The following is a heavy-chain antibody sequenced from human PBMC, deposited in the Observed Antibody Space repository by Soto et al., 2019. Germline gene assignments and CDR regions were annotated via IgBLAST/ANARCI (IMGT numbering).Heavy chain of an antibody. J-gene: IGHJ4*02. CDR1: GFTFSSYA. V-gene: IGHV3-23*01. Sequence: EVQLLESGGGLVQPGGSLRLSCAASGFTFSSYAMSWVRQAPGKGLEWVSAISGSGGSTYYADSVKGRFTISRDNSKNTLYLQMSSLRAEDTAVYYCAQFALLNYDFWSGYYLWGQGTLVTVSS. D-gene: IGHD3-3*01. CDR2: ISGSGGST. CDR3: AQFALLNYDFWSGYYL.